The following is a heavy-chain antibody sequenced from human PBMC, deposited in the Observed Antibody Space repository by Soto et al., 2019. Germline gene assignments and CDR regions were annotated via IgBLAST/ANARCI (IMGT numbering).Heavy chain of an antibody. Sequence: QVQLQESGPGLVKPSQTLSLTCTVSGGSISSGGYYWSWIRQHPGKGLEWIGYIYYSGSTYYNPSLKSRVTISVDTSKNQFSLKLSSVTAADTAVYYCVRDSRLRAAAGPDYYYYGMDVWGQGTTVTVSS. CDR2: IYYSGST. D-gene: IGHD6-13*01. CDR1: GGSISSGGYY. V-gene: IGHV4-31*03. CDR3: VRDSRLRAAAGPDYYYYGMDV. J-gene: IGHJ6*02.